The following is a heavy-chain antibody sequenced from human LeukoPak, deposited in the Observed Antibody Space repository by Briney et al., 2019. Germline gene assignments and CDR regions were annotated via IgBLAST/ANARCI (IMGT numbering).Heavy chain of an antibody. J-gene: IGHJ4*02. CDR2: IRYDGSNE. CDR1: GFQFSGYG. Sequence: GGSLRLSSAASGFQFSGYGLHWVRQAPDKGLEWVAFIRYDGSNEYYADSVKGRFTISRDKSKNTLSLQMNSLRVEDTAVYYCAKDEAAAGVDFDYWGQGTLVTVYS. CDR3: AKDEAAAGVDFDY. D-gene: IGHD6-13*01. V-gene: IGHV3-30*02.